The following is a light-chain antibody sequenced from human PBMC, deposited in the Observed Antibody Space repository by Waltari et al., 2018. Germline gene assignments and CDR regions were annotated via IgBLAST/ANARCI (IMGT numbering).Light chain of an antibody. J-gene: IGLJ2*01. V-gene: IGLV2-11*01. CDR3: SSYAGRDTFII. CDR1: SSDVGTYDY. Sequence: QSALTQSRSVSGSPGQSVTISCTGTSSDVGTYDYVSWYQQHPGRAPKLMIYDVTERPSGVPDRFSASKSGNTASLTISGLQADDEAEYYCSSYAGRDTFIIVGGGTKLTVL. CDR2: DVT.